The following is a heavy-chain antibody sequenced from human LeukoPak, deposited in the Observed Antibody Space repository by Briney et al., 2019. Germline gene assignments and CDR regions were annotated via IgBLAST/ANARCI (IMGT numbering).Heavy chain of an antibody. CDR2: IYTSGST. CDR3: ASSYYYYMDV. Sequence: SETLPLTCNVSGASISSYYWSWIRQPPGKGLEWIGYIYTSGSTDYNPSLKSRVTMSLDTSKNQFSLKLNSVTAADTAVYYCASSYYYYMDVWGKGTTVTVSS. J-gene: IGHJ6*03. V-gene: IGHV4-4*09. CDR1: GASISSYY.